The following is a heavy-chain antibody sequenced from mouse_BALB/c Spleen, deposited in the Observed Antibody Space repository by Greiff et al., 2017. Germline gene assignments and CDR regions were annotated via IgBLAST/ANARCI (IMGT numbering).Heavy chain of an antibody. V-gene: IGHV5-17*02. Sequence: DVMLVESGGGLVQPGGSRKLSCAASGFTFSSFGMHWVRQAPEKGLEWVAYISSGSSTIYYADTVKGRFTISRDNPKNTLFLQMTSLRSEDTAMYYCAREGYDYGNFDYWGQGTTLTVSS. CDR2: ISSGSSTI. CDR3: AREGYDYGNFDY. J-gene: IGHJ2*01. D-gene: IGHD2-4*01. CDR1: GFTFSSFG.